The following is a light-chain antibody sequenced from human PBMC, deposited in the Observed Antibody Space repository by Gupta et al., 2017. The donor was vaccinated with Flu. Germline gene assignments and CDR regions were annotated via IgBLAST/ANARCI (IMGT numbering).Light chain of an antibody. CDR2: GAS. CDR3: QQYGNSPPYS. J-gene: IGKJ2*03. CDR1: QSVSNSY. Sequence: EIVLTQFPGTLSLSPGERATLSCRASQSVSNSYLAWYQQKPGQAPRLLIYGASSRATGIPDRFSGSGYGTDFTLTISRLEPEDFAVYYCQQYGNSPPYSFGHGTKVEIK. V-gene: IGKV3-20*01.